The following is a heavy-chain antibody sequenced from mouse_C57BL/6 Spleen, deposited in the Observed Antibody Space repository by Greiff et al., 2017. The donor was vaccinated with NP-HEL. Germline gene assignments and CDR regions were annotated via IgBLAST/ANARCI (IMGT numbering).Heavy chain of an antibody. D-gene: IGHD1-1*01. CDR3: ARGAYGSSFAMDY. CDR2: IWSGGST. Sequence: QVQLQQSGPGLVQPSQSLSITCTVSGFSLTSYGVHWVRQSPGQGLEWLGVIWSGGSTDYNAAFISRLSISKDNSKSQVFFKMNSLQADDTAIYYCARGAYGSSFAMDYWGQGTSVTVSS. J-gene: IGHJ4*01. V-gene: IGHV2-2*01. CDR1: GFSLTSYG.